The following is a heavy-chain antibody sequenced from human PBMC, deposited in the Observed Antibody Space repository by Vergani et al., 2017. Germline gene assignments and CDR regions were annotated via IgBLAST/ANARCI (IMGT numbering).Heavy chain of an antibody. D-gene: IGHD3-10*01. V-gene: IGHV2-5*02. J-gene: IGHJ4*02. CDR1: GFSLSTSGVG. CDR2: IYWDDDK. CDR3: AHRRAYYYGSGSYYEFDY. Sequence: QITLKESGPTPVKPTQTLTLTCTFSGFSLSTSGVGVGWIRQPPGKALEWLALIYWDDDKRYSPSLKSRLTITKDTSKNQVVLTMTNMDPVDTATYYCAHRRAYYYGSGSYYEFDYWGQGTLVTVSS.